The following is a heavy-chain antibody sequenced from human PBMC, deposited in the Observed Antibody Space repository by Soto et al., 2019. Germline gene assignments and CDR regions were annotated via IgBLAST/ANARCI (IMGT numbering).Heavy chain of an antibody. Sequence: SSSXAVTGTVAVGSSGTSNYYLGWVRQPPGKGLDWIGNIYYSGTTYYNPPIKSRVTISVDTSKHQLYLKLNSVTAAHKAVYYRETFVATASRHTDFDFWGQGTMVTV. J-gene: IGHJ4*02. CDR1: VGSSGTSNYY. V-gene: IGHV4-39*01. CDR3: ETFVATASRHTDFDF. CDR2: IYYSGTT. D-gene: IGHD2-21*02.